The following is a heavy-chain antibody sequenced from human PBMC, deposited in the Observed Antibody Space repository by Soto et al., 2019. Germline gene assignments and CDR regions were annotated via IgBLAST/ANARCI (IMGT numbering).Heavy chain of an antibody. D-gene: IGHD1-1*01. J-gene: IGHJ4*02. V-gene: IGHV1-69*02. Sequence: SVKVSCKTSGRTLSSYTISWVRQAPGQGLEWMGRIITILGIANYAQKFQGRVTITADKSTSTAYKELSSMRTEDTAVYYCASLEHHFDYWGQGTLVTVSS. CDR3: ASLEHHFDY. CDR1: GRTLSSYT. CDR2: IITILGIA.